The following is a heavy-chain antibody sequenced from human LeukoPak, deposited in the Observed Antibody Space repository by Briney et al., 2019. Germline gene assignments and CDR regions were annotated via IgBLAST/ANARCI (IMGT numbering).Heavy chain of an antibody. CDR3: ASPHCGGDCPIDY. Sequence: GGSLRLSCAGSGFTFSDYYMSWIRQAPGKGLEWLSYISSSGSAIYYAASVKGRFTISRDNAKNSLFLQMNSLRAEDTAVYYCASPHCGGDCPIDYWGQGTLVTVS. D-gene: IGHD2-21*02. CDR2: ISSSGSAI. CDR1: GFTFSDYY. J-gene: IGHJ4*02. V-gene: IGHV3-11*04.